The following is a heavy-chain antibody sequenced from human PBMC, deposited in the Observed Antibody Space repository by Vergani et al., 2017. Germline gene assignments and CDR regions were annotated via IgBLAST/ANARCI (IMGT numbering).Heavy chain of an antibody. CDR2: ISGSGGST. D-gene: IGHD2-8*01. CDR3: AKDPAAIDIVLMVYAFDY. J-gene: IGHJ4*02. CDR1: GFTFSNAW. Sequence: EVQLVESGGGLVKPGGSLRLSCAASGFTFSNAWMSWVRQAPGKGLEWVSAISGSGGSTYYADSVKGRFTISRDNSKNTLYLQMNSLRAEDTAVYYCAKDPAAIDIVLMVYAFDYWGQGTLVTVSS. V-gene: IGHV3-23*04.